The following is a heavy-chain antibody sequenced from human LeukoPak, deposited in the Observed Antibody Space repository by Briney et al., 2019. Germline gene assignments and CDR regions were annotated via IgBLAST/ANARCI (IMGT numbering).Heavy chain of an antibody. V-gene: IGHV3-30*02. D-gene: IGHD3-22*01. Sequence: PGGSLRLSCAASGFDFSSYGMHWVRQAPGKGLEWVAYIHYDSTTEDYADSVQGRFTISRDNSKNTLFLQMNSLRAEDTAVYYCARAPYYYDSGGYFAFDFWGQGTMVTVSS. CDR2: IHYDSTTE. J-gene: IGHJ3*01. CDR3: ARAPYYYDSGGYFAFDF. CDR1: GFDFSSYG.